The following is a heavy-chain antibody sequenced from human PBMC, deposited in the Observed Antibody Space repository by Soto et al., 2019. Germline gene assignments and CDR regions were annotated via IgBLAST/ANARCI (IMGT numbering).Heavy chain of an antibody. CDR3: ARIPHYSDSYYMDY. CDR1: GFSLSTLGTC. CDR2: INWDNNK. D-gene: IGHD2-21*01. J-gene: IGHJ4*02. V-gene: IGHV2-70*01. Sequence: TGPTLVNATQTLRQTCTFSGFSLSTLGTCVTWIRQPPGKALEWLALINWDNNKYYSTSLKTRLTISRDTSKNQVVLTMTNVDPVDTATYYCARIPHYSDSYYMDYWGQGTLVTVSS.